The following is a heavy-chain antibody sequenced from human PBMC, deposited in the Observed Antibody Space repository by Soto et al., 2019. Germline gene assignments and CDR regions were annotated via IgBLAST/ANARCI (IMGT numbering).Heavy chain of an antibody. CDR1: GGSVSNKTYY. V-gene: IGHV4-61*01. D-gene: IGHD4-17*01. J-gene: IGHJ4*02. CDR3: ARTTAVPNTLRSRYFFDY. Sequence: PSETLSLTCSVSGGSVSNKTYYWSWIRQPAGERLEWGGYVYYSGTTNYNPSLKSRVTISVDLSKNHFSLRLSSVTTADTALYYCARTTAVPNTLRSRYFFDYWGQGTLVTVSS. CDR2: VYYSGTT.